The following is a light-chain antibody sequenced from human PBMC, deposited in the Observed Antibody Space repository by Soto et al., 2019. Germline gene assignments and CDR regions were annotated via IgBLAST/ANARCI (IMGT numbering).Light chain of an antibody. J-gene: IGKJ1*01. Sequence: EIVLTQSPGTLSLSPGERATLSCRASQSGAGNYLAWYQQKPGQAPRLLIYDASSRATGIPDRFSGSGSGTDFTLTISRLEPEDFAVYYCQQYGSSPRTFGQGTKVEIK. CDR1: QSGAGNY. CDR3: QQYGSSPRT. V-gene: IGKV3-20*01. CDR2: DAS.